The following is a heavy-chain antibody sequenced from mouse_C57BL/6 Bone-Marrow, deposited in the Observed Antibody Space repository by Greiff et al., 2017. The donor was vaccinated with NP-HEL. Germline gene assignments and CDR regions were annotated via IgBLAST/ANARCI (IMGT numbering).Heavy chain of an antibody. J-gene: IGHJ4*01. CDR1: GYTFTSYW. CDR2: IDPSDSYT. CDR3: AINYDGAMDY. Sequence: QVQLKQPGAELVKPGASVKLSCKASGYTFTSYWMQWVKQRPGQGLEWIGEIDPSDSYTNYNQKFKGKATLTVDTSSSTAYMQLSSLTSEDSAVYYCAINYDGAMDYWGQGTSVTVSS. V-gene: IGHV1-50*01. D-gene: IGHD2-4*01.